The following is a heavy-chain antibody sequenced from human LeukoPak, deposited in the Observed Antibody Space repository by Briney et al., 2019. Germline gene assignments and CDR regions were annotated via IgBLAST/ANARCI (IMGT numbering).Heavy chain of an antibody. V-gene: IGHV3-7*01. CDR2: ISPDGGER. CDR1: GFTFSNYW. J-gene: IGHJ4*02. D-gene: IGHD1-26*01. CDR3: ARDVVGALDY. Sequence: PGGSLRLSCAASGFTFSNYWMSWVRQAPGKGLEWVANISPDGGERNYVDSVKGRFTISRDNGKNSLYLQMHSLRAEDTAVYYCARDVVGALDYWGQGTLVTVSS.